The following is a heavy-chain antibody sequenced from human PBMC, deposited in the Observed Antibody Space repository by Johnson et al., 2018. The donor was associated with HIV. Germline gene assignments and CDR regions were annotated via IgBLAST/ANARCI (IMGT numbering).Heavy chain of an antibody. CDR3: TRDLRTRAFDI. CDR1: GFTFSSYA. CDR2: ISYDGSNK. J-gene: IGHJ3*02. Sequence: QVYLVESGGGVVQPGRSLRLSCAASGFTFSSYALHWVRQAPGKGLEWVTVISYDGSNKYYADSVKGRFTISRDNSKNTLYLQMNSLIVGDTAVYFGTRDLRTRAFDIWGQGTMVTVSS. V-gene: IGHV3-30*04. D-gene: IGHD1-1*01.